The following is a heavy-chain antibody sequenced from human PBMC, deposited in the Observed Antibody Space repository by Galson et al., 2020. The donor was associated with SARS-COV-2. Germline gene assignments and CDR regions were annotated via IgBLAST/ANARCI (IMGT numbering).Heavy chain of an antibody. CDR1: GGSISSSSYY. CDR2: IYYSGST. D-gene: IGHD2-21*02. V-gene: IGHV4-39*01. CDR3: ARPVPYCGGDCYLQFPQETKFDP. Sequence: SETLSLTCTVSGGSISSSSYYWGWIRQPPGKGLEWIGSIYYSGSTYYNPSLKSRVTISVDTSKNQFSLKLSSVTAADTAVYYCARPVPYCGGDCYLQFPQETKFDPWGQGTLVTVSS. J-gene: IGHJ5*02.